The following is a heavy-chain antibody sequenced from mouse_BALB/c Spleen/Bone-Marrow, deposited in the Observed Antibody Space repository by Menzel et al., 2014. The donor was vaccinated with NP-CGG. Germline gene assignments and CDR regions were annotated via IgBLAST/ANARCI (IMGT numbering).Heavy chain of an antibody. Sequence: EVKLLESGPGLVKPSQSLSLTCTVTGYSITSDYAWNWIRQFPGNKLEWMGSINYSGITTYNPSLKSRISITRDTSKNQFFLQLNSVTTEDTDTYYCARGRGLFGYWGQGTTLTVSS. CDR3: ARGRGLFGY. CDR2: INYSGIT. V-gene: IGHV3-2*02. D-gene: IGHD3-1*01. CDR1: GYSITSDYA. J-gene: IGHJ2*01.